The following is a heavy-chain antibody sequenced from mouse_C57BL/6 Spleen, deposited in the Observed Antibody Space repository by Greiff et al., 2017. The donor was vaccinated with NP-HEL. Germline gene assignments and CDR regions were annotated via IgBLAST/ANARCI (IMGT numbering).Heavy chain of an antibody. J-gene: IGHJ3*01. D-gene: IGHD6-2*01. CDR2: IYPSDSET. Sequence: VQLQQSGAELVRPGSSVKLSCKASGYTFTSYWMDWVKQRPGQGLEWIGNIYPSDSETHYNQKFKDKATLTVDKSSSTAYMQLSSLTSEDSAVYYCARSSYSAWFAYWGQGTLVTVSA. V-gene: IGHV1-61*01. CDR1: GYTFTSYW. CDR3: ARSSYSAWFAY.